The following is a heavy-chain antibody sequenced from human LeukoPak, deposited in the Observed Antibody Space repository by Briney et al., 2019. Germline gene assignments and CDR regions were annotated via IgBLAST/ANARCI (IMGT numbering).Heavy chain of an antibody. CDR2: IHDSGST. CDR1: GGSIGTRYYY. V-gene: IGHV4-39*01. D-gene: IGHD3-10*01. Sequence: PSETLSLTCAVSGGSIGTRYYYWGWIRQPPGKGLEWIGTIHDSGSTYYSPSLKSQVTISVDTSNNQFSLKLSSVTAGDTAVYYCASLYFYGSGSFPNYWGQGILVTVST. J-gene: IGHJ4*02. CDR3: ASLYFYGSGSFPNY.